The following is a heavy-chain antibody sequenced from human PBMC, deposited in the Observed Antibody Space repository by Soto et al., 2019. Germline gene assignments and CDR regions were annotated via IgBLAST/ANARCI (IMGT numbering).Heavy chain of an antibody. CDR1: GFNVMSYW. D-gene: IGHD3-16*01. V-gene: IGHV3-7*01. CDR2: IKEDGSEI. J-gene: IGHJ4*02. Sequence: GGSLRLCCAVSGFNVMSYWMGVVRQAPGKGLEWVASIKEDGSEIYYLHSVRGRFSISRDSAGNALHLTMNYLSAEDTGVYFCARDIGFDYVNWGQGTLVTVSS. CDR3: ARDIGFDYVN.